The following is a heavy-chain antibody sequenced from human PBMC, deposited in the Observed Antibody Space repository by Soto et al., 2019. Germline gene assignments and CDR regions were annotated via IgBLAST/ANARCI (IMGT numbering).Heavy chain of an antibody. J-gene: IGHJ6*02. Sequence: QVQLVESGGGVVQPGRSLRLSCAASGFTFNNYGMHWVRQAPGKGLEWLAVIWNDGSNSSYANSLKGRFTISRDNSKNTLYLQMSSLGAEDTGVYYCARRQIPPPTRGAANARGAMDVWGQGTTVTVSS. V-gene: IGHV3-33*01. CDR3: ARRQIPPPTRGAANARGAMDV. CDR1: GFTFNNYG. D-gene: IGHD6-13*01. CDR2: IWNDGSNS.